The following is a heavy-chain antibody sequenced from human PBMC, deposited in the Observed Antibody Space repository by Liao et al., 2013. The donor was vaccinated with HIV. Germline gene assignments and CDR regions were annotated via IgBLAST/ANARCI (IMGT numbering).Heavy chain of an antibody. CDR2: INHSGST. Sequence: QVQLQQWGAGLLKPSETLSLTCAVYGGSFSGYYWSWIRQPPGKGLEWIGEINHSGSTNYNPSLKSRVTISVDTSKNQFSLKLSSVTAADTAVYYCARPQHVWGSYSLVYWGQGTLVTVSS. D-gene: IGHD3-16*02. V-gene: IGHV4-34*01. CDR1: GGSFSGYY. CDR3: ARPQHVWGSYSLVY. J-gene: IGHJ4*02.